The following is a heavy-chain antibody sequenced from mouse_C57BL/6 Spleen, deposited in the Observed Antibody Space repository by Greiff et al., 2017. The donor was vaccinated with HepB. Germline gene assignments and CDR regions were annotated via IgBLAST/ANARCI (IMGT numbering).Heavy chain of an antibody. Sequence: QVQLQQPGAELVKPGASVKLSCKASGYTFTSYWMHWVKQRPGQGLEWIGMIHPNSGSTNYNEKFKSKATLTVDKSSSTAYMQLSSLTSEDSAVYYCARGCYSNPYYYAMDYWGQGTSVTVSS. V-gene: IGHV1-64*01. CDR2: IHPNSGST. CDR3: ARGCYSNPYYYAMDY. D-gene: IGHD2-5*01. CDR1: GYTFTSYW. J-gene: IGHJ4*01.